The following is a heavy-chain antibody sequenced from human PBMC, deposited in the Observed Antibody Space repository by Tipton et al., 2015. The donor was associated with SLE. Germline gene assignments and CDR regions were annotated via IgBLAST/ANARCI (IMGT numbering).Heavy chain of an antibody. CDR1: GGSISSYY. V-gene: IGHV4-59*12. D-gene: IGHD3-10*01. Sequence: TLSLTCTVSGGSISSYYWSWLRQPPGKGLEWIGYIYYSGSTNYNPSLKSRVTISVDTSKNQFSLKLSSVTAADTAVYYCARDRRGWYFDLWGRGTLVTVSS. CDR2: IYYSGST. J-gene: IGHJ2*01. CDR3: ARDRRGWYFDL.